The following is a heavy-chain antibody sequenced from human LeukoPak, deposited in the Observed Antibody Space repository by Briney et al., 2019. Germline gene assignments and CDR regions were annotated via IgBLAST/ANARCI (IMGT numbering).Heavy chain of an antibody. Sequence: GRSLRLSCAASGFTFSSYAMHWVRQAPGKGLEWVAVISYDRSNKYYADSVKGRFTISRDNSKNTLYLQMNSLRAEDTAVYYCAGGYCSGGSCSLSGPWGQGTLVTVSS. CDR2: ISYDRSNK. D-gene: IGHD2-15*01. CDR3: AGGYCSGGSCSLSGP. J-gene: IGHJ5*02. V-gene: IGHV3-30-3*01. CDR1: GFTFSSYA.